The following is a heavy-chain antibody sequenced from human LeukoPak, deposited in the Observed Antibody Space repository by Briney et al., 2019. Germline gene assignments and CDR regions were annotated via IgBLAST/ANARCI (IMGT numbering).Heavy chain of an antibody. CDR3: AIATTF. CDR2: IAPGGESP. D-gene: IGHD1-1*01. CDR1: GFTFTNYA. V-gene: IGHV3-23*01. Sequence: GGSLRLSCAASGFTFTNYAMSWVRQAPGKGLEWVSTIAPGGESPDYADSVRGRFTFSRDNSKNTLYLQMNSLRAEDTAIYYCAIATTFWGQGTLVTVSS. J-gene: IGHJ4*02.